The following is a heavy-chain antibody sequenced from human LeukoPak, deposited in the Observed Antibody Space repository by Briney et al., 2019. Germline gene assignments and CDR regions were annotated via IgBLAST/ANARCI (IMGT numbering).Heavy chain of an antibody. V-gene: IGHV4-4*07. CDR3: ARDPIVGATLGLFDP. CDR2: IYTSGST. Sequence: KPSETLSLTCTVSGGSISSHYWSWIRQPAGKGLEWIGRIYTSGSTNYNPSLKSRVTMSVDTSKNQFSLKLSSVTAADTAVYYCARDPIVGATLGLFDPWGQGTLVTVSS. D-gene: IGHD1-26*01. J-gene: IGHJ5*02. CDR1: GGSISSHY.